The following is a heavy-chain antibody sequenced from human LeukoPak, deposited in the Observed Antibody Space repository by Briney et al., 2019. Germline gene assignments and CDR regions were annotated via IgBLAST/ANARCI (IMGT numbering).Heavy chain of an antibody. CDR3: ARPSIAARMYYYYYYMDV. CDR2: INTNTGNP. CDR1: GYTLTSYS. Sequence: ASVEVSCKASGYTLTSYSINWVRQAPGQGLEWMGWINTNTGNPTYAQGFTGRFVFSLDTSVSTAYLQISSLKAEDTAVYYCARPSIAARMYYYYYYMDVWGKGTTVTVSS. D-gene: IGHD6-6*01. J-gene: IGHJ6*03. V-gene: IGHV7-4-1*02.